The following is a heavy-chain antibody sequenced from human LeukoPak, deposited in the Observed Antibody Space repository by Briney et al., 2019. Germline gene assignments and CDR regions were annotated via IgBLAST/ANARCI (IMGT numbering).Heavy chain of an antibody. V-gene: IGHV3-30*04. CDR2: ISYDGGNQ. CDR3: ARDPPFSSGWSQNHFDH. CDR1: GFTFDYYA. D-gene: IGHD6-19*01. Sequence: PAGTLRLSCAPSGFTFDYYAMHRVRQAPGKGLEWVALISYDGGNQNYADSVKGRFTISRDNAKNMLYLQMNSLRPEDTAVYYCARDPPFSSGWSQNHFDHWGQGTLVTVSS. J-gene: IGHJ4*02.